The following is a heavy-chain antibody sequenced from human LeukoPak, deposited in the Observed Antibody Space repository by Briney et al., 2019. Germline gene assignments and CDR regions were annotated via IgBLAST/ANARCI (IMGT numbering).Heavy chain of an antibody. V-gene: IGHV1-18*01. J-gene: IGHJ4*02. D-gene: IGHD5-18*01. CDR3: ATGLQTGRLDSYHFDY. Sequence: GASVKVSCKASGYTFTSYGISWVRQAPGQGLEWMGWISTYNGNTNYAQKLQGRVTMTEDTSTDTAYMELSSLRSEDTAVYYCATGLQTGRLDSYHFDYWGQGTLVTVSS. CDR2: ISTYNGNT. CDR1: GYTFTSYG.